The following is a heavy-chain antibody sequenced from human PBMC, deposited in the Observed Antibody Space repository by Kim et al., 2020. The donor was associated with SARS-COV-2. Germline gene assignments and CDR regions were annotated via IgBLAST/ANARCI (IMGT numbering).Heavy chain of an antibody. Sequence: SETLSLTCTVSGGSISSSSYYWGWIRQPPGKGLEWIGSIYYSGSTYYNPSLKSRVTISVDTSKNQFSLKLSSVTAADTAVYYCARRAAMVAPDYWGQGTLVTVSS. CDR1: GGSISSSSYY. J-gene: IGHJ4*02. CDR2: IYYSGST. CDR3: ARRAAMVAPDY. V-gene: IGHV4-39*01. D-gene: IGHD5-18*01.